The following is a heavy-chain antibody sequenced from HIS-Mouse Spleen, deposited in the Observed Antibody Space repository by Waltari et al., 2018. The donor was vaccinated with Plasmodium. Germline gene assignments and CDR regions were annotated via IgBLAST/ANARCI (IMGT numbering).Heavy chain of an antibody. CDR3: AREPYDILTGYYDAFDI. D-gene: IGHD3-9*01. Sequence: SYYWSWIRQPPGKGLEWIGYIYYSGSTNYNPSLKSRVTISVDTSKNQFSLKLSSVTAADTAVYYCAREPYDILTGYYDAFDIWGQGTMVTVSS. CDR1: SYY. J-gene: IGHJ3*02. CDR2: IYYSGST. V-gene: IGHV4-59*01.